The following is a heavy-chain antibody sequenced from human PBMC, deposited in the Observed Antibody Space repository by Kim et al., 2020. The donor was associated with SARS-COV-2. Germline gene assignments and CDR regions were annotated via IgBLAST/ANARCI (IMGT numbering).Heavy chain of an antibody. CDR1: GGSISSYY. D-gene: IGHD6-19*01. V-gene: IGHV4-59*01. CDR3: ARYSSGWYDWFDP. CDR2: IYYSGST. J-gene: IGHJ5*02. Sequence: SETLSLTCTVSGGSISSYYWSWIRQPPGKGLEWIGYIYYSGSTNYNPSLKSRVTISVDTSKNQFSLKLSSVTAADTAVYYCARYSSGWYDWFDPWGQGTL.